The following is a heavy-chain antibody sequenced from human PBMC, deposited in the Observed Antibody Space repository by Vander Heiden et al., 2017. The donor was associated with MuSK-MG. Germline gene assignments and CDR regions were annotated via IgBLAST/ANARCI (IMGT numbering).Heavy chain of an antibody. CDR3: ARDNENYMDV. CDR1: GCTFSSYW. V-gene: IGHV3-74*01. Sequence: EVQLVESGGGLVQPGGSLRLSRAASGCTFSSYWMHWVRQAPGKGLVWVAHINSDDINTSYADSVKGRFTISRDSAKNTLYLQMNSLRAEDTAVYYCARDNENYMDVWGKGTTVTVSS. J-gene: IGHJ6*03. CDR2: INSDDINT.